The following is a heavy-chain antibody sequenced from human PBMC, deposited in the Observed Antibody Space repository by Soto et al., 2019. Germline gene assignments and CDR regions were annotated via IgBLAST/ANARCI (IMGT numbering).Heavy chain of an antibody. J-gene: IGHJ3*02. CDR3: ARPPSVGALDI. Sequence: GGSLRLSCASSGFTFSSYAMSWVRQAPGKGLEWVSAISGSGGSTYYADSVKGRFTISRDNSKNTAFLQMNNLRAEDTAIYYCARPPSVGALDIWGQGTMVTVSS. D-gene: IGHD1-26*01. V-gene: IGHV3-23*01. CDR1: GFTFSSYA. CDR2: ISGSGGST.